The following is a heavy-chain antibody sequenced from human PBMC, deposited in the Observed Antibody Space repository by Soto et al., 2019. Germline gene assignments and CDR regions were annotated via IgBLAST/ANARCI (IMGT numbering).Heavy chain of an antibody. D-gene: IGHD6-19*01. V-gene: IGHV3-43*01. CDR1: GFTFDDYT. Sequence: PGGSLRLSCAASGFTFDDYTMHWVRRAPGKGLEWVSLISWDGGSTYYADSVKGRFTISRDNSKNSLYLQMNSLRTEDTALYYCAKDIGSSGWYHIDYWGQGTLVTVSS. CDR3: AKDIGSSGWYHIDY. CDR2: ISWDGGST. J-gene: IGHJ4*02.